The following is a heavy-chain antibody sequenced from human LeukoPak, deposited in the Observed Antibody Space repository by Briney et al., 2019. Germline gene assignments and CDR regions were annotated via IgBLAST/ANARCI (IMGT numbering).Heavy chain of an antibody. V-gene: IGHV3-64*01. CDR2: ISSNGGST. Sequence: GGSLRLSCAASGFTFSSYAMHWVRQAPGKGLEYVSAISSNGGSTYYANSVKGRFTIYRDNSKNTLYLQMGSLRAEDMAVYYCASRNYYYYYMDVWGKGTTVTISS. J-gene: IGHJ6*03. CDR1: GFTFSSYA. CDR3: ASRNYYYYYMDV.